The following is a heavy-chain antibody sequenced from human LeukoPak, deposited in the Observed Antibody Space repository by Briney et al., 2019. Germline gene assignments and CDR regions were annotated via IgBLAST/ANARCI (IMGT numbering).Heavy chain of an antibody. J-gene: IGHJ4*02. V-gene: IGHV3-23*01. CDR1: GFTFSSYA. D-gene: IGHD6-13*01. Sequence: GGYLRLSCAASGFTFSSYAMSWGRQAPGKGLEWVSLISGSGGTTNYADYVKGRFTISRDNSKNTLFLQMYSLRAEDTAAYYCAKPREYSSTWFGVDYWGQGSLVTVSS. CDR3: AKPREYSSTWFGVDY. CDR2: ISGSGGTT.